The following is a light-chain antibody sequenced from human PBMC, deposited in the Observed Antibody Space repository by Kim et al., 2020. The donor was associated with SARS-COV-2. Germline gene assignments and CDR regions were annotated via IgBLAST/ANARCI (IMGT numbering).Light chain of an antibody. CDR2: TAS. Sequence: DIQMTQSPSTLSASVGDRVTITCRASQSISGWLAWYQQKPGIAPKVLIYTASTLQSGVPSRFSGSGSGTEFTLTISSMQHDDFATYYCQQYHSYPYTFGQGTKLEI. CDR1: QSISGW. CDR3: QQYHSYPYT. V-gene: IGKV1-5*03. J-gene: IGKJ2*01.